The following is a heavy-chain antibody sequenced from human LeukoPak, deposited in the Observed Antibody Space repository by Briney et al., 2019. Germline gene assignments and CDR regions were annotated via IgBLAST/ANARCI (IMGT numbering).Heavy chain of an antibody. CDR1: GYTLTELP. CDR3: ATARPDPTLDDYYYYYMDV. Sequence: ASVKVSCKVSGYTLTELPMHWVRQAPGKGLEWMGGFDPEDGETIYAQKFQGRVTMTEDTSTDTAYMELSSLRSEDTAVYYCATARPDPTLDDYYYYYMDVWGKGTTVTVSS. J-gene: IGHJ6*03. CDR2: FDPEDGET. D-gene: IGHD4-17*01. V-gene: IGHV1-24*01.